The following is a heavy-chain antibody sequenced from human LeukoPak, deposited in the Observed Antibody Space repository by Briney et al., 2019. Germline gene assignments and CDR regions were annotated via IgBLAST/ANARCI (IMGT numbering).Heavy chain of an antibody. Sequence: ASVKVSCKASGYTFTSYGISWVRQALGQGLKWMGWISAYNGNTNYAQKLQGRVTMTTDTSTSTAYMELRSLRSDDTAVYYCARGCYDFWSGYYSNYYYYMDVWGKGTTVTVSS. V-gene: IGHV1-18*01. CDR2: ISAYNGNT. CDR1: GYTFTSYG. J-gene: IGHJ6*03. CDR3: ARGCYDFWSGYYSNYYYYMDV. D-gene: IGHD3-3*01.